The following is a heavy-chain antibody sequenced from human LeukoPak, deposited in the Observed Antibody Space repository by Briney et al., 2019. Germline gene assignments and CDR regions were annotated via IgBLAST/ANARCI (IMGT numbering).Heavy chain of an antibody. CDR3: AKRAYNWGAFDI. Sequence: GGSLRLSCAASGFIFSNYAMTWVRQAPGKGLEWVSTLSPSGADTYYADSVKGRFTISRDISKNTLYLQMNSLRAEDTAVYYCAKRAYNWGAFDIWGQGTMVTVSS. J-gene: IGHJ3*02. CDR1: GFIFSNYA. CDR2: LSPSGADT. D-gene: IGHD5-24*01. V-gene: IGHV3-23*01.